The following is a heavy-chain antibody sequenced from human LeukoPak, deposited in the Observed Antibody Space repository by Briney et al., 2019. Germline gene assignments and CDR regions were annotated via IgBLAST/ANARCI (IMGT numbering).Heavy chain of an antibody. CDR2: IQTDGSDK. CDR1: GINFRASG. J-gene: IGHJ4*02. V-gene: IGHV3-30*02. D-gene: IGHD2-2*01. Sequence: GGSLRLSCAASGINFRASGMHWVRQAPGMGLEGVTFIQTDGSDKRYAASVAGRFTISRDDSKNTVYLHMNSLRPDDSALYFCAREGGTVVVGRFDYWGQGTLVTVYS. CDR3: AREGGTVVVGRFDY.